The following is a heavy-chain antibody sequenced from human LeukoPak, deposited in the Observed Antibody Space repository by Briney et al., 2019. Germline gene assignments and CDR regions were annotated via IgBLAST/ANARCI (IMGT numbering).Heavy chain of an antibody. Sequence: SETLSLTCTVSGGSISSYYGSWLRQPPGEGGEWGGYIYYSERTNYNPSLKSRVPISVDTSKNQSSLNLSPVTAADTAVYFCARGRYDFCSGYYYHYYMDVWGKGTTVTVSS. CDR1: GGSISSYY. CDR2: IYYSERT. V-gene: IGHV4-59*08. J-gene: IGHJ6*03. CDR3: ARGRYDFCSGYYYHYYMDV. D-gene: IGHD3-3*01.